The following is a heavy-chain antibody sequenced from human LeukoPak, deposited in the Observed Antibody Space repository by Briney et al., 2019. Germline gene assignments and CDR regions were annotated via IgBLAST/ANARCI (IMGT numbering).Heavy chain of an antibody. CDR3: VKGGPYSGAWYLFDY. CDR2: VSSHGLST. CDR1: GFTFTTYS. Sequence: GGSLRLSCSASGFTFTTYSMYWVRQAPGKGLEYVSAVSSHGLSTYYADSVEGRFTISRDNSKNTLHLQISSLRPDDTAVYYCVKGGPYSGAWYLFDYWGQGTLVTVSS. J-gene: IGHJ4*02. V-gene: IGHV3-64D*09. D-gene: IGHD6-13*01.